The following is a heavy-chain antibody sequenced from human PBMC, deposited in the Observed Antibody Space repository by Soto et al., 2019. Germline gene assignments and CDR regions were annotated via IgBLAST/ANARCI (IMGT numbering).Heavy chain of an antibody. CDR1: GYTFTSYA. V-gene: IGHV1-3*01. Sequence: ASVKVSCKASGYTFTSYAMHWVRQAPGQRLEWMGWINAGNGNTKYSQKFQGRVTITRDTSASTAYMELSSLRSEDTAVYYCVRVRRQGATWYNSYCMDVWGQGTPVTVSS. CDR2: INAGNGNT. D-gene: IGHD1-1*01. J-gene: IGHJ6*02. CDR3: VRVRRQGATWYNSYCMDV.